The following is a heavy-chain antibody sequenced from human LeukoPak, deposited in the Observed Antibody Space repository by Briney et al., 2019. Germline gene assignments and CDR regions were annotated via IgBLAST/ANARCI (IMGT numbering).Heavy chain of an antibody. CDR1: GGSFSGYY. V-gene: IGHV4-34*01. CDR3: ARVVPAATRGWFDP. D-gene: IGHD2-2*01. CDR2: INHSGST. Sequence: SETLSLTCAVYGGSFSGYYWSWIRQPPGKGLEWIGEINHSGSTNYNPSLKSRVTISVDTSKNQFSLKLSSVTAADTAAYYCARVVPAATRGWFDPWGQGTLVTVSS. J-gene: IGHJ5*02.